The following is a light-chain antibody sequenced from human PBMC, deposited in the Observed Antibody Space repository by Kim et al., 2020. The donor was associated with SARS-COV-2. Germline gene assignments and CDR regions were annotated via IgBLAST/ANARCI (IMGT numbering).Light chain of an antibody. V-gene: IGKV1-39*01. Sequence: SASVGDRVTITCRASQSISTYLNWYQQKPEKAPKLLIYTASNLQSGVPSRFSGSGSGTDFTLTISSLQPEDFATYYCQQGYSPPYTFGQGTKLEI. J-gene: IGKJ2*01. CDR1: QSISTY. CDR3: QQGYSPPYT. CDR2: TAS.